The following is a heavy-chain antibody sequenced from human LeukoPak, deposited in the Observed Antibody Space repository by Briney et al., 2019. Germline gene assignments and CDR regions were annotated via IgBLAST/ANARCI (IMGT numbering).Heavy chain of an antibody. V-gene: IGHV3-23*01. D-gene: IGHD6-13*01. CDR2: ISGSGGST. Sequence: GGSLRLSCAASGFTFSSYAMSWVRQAPGKGLEGVSAISGSGGSTYYADSVKGRFTISRDNSKNTLYMQMNSLRAENTAVYYCAKGPIAAADNFDPWGQGTLVTVSS. CDR1: GFTFSSYA. CDR3: AKGPIAAADNFDP. J-gene: IGHJ5*02.